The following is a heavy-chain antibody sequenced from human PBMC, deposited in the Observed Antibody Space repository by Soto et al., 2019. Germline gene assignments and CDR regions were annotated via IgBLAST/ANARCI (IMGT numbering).Heavy chain of an antibody. Sequence: SVTGSCKASGGTFSSYAIIWVRQAPGQGLEWMGGIIPIFGTANYAQKFQGRVTITADESTSTAYMELSSLRSEDTAVYYCARRHVSNTAMVRSLEDAFDIWGQGTMVTVS. V-gene: IGHV1-69*13. CDR2: IIPIFGTA. D-gene: IGHD5-18*01. J-gene: IGHJ3*02. CDR3: ARRHVSNTAMVRSLEDAFDI. CDR1: GGTFSSYA.